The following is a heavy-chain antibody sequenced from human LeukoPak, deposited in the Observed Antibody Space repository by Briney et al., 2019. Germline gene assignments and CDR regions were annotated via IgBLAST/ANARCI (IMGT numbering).Heavy chain of an antibody. D-gene: IGHD4-11*01. CDR1: GFTFSSYS. V-gene: IGHV3-21*04. CDR2: ITSSSTYI. CDR3: AKDTASKDYSNYNGFDY. Sequence: GGSLRLSCAASGFTFSSYSMNWVRQAPGKGLEWVSSITSSSTYIYYADSVKGRFTLSRDNAKNSLYLQMNSLRAEDTAVYYCAKDTASKDYSNYNGFDYWGQGTLVTVSS. J-gene: IGHJ4*02.